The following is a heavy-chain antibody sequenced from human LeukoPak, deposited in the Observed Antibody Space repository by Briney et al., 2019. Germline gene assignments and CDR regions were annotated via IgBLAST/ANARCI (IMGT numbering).Heavy chain of an antibody. Sequence: SGGSLRLSCAAFGFPFNYYAVTWVRQAPGKGLEWVSTVTVSDNNTYYADSLQGRFTLSGDRAKNTVFLQMDSLRVGDTAVYYCAMATSWYRIDHWGQGTLVTVSS. CDR1: GFPFNYYA. CDR2: VTVSDNNT. V-gene: IGHV3-23*01. CDR3: AMATSWYRIDH. D-gene: IGHD6-13*01. J-gene: IGHJ4*02.